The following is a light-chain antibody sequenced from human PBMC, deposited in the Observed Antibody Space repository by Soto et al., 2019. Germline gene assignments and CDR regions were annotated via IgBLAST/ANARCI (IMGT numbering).Light chain of an antibody. CDR2: EVS. J-gene: IGLJ2*01. V-gene: IGLV2-14*01. Sequence: QSALTQPASVSGSPGQSITISCTGTSSDSGNYDFVSWYQQVPGTAPKAMIYEVSSRPSGVSNRFSGSKSGNTASLTISGLQAEDEAYYYCSSYTTSTSFILFGGGTQLTVL. CDR3: SSYTTSTSFIL. CDR1: SSDSGNYDF.